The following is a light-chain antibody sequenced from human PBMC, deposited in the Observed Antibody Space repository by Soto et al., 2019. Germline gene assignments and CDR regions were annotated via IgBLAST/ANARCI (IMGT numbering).Light chain of an antibody. V-gene: IGLV1-44*01. CDR2: SNN. CDR1: SSNIGSNI. CDR3: ATWDDSLSGWV. J-gene: IGLJ3*02. Sequence: QSVLTQPPSASGTPGQRVTISCSGSSSNIGSNIVNWYQQLPGTAPRLLISSNNQRPSGVPDRFSGSKSGTSASLAISGLQSEDEADYYCATWDDSLSGWVFGGGTKLT.